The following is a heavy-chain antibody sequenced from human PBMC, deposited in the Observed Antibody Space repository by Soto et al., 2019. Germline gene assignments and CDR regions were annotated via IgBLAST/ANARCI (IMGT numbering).Heavy chain of an antibody. Sequence: EVQLVESGGGLVQRGGSLRLSCVASGFTFSVYSMNWVRQAPGKGLEWVSYITSDTKTIKYADSVKGRFTISRHNAKNSVYLQMNSLRDEDTSVYYCARSVEGHFDYWGQGTVVTVSS. J-gene: IGHJ4*02. V-gene: IGHV3-48*02. CDR1: GFTFSVYS. D-gene: IGHD6-19*01. CDR2: ITSDTKTI. CDR3: ARSVEGHFDY.